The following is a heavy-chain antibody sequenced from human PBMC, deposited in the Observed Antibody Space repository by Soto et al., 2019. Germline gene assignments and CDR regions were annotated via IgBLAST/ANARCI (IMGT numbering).Heavy chain of an antibody. CDR3: ERAPGLGVAHIDY. J-gene: IGHJ4*02. CDR2: IFHSGSS. Sequence: QVQLQESGPGLVKPSETLSVTCTVSGGSVTGFYWSWIRQPPGKGLEWIGYIFHSGSSNYNPSLKSRVTISVDTSKSQIALRLTSVTAAYTAVYYCERAPGLGVAHIDYWGQGTLVTVSS. D-gene: IGHD6-19*01. CDR1: GGSVTGFY. V-gene: IGHV4-59*02.